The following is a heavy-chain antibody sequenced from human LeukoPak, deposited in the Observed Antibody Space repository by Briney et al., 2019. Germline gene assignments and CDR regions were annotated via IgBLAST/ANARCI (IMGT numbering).Heavy chain of an antibody. J-gene: IGHJ4*02. D-gene: IGHD1-14*01. CDR2: IIPILGIA. CDR1: GGTFSSYA. Sequence: SVKVSCKASGGTFSSYAISWVRQAPGQGLEWMGRIIPILGIANYAQKFQGRVTITADKSTSTAYMELSSLRSEDTAVYYCARDDRVREGFDYWGQGTLVTVSS. V-gene: IGHV1-69*04. CDR3: ARDDRVREGFDY.